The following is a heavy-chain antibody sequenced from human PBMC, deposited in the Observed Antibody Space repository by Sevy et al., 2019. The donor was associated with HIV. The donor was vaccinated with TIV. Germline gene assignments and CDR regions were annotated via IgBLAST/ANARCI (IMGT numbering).Heavy chain of an antibody. CDR3: ARESYDFWTGPVDYDYGMDV. V-gene: IGHV1-2*02. Sequence: ASVKVARKASGYTFTDTGYYVHWVRQAPGQGLEWIGWINPKSGATNYAQKFQGRVTMTRDTSVSTANMELSRLRSDDTAVYYCARESYDFWTGPVDYDYGMDVWGQGTTVTVSS. CDR1: GYTFTDTGYY. D-gene: IGHD3-3*01. J-gene: IGHJ6*02. CDR2: INPKSGAT.